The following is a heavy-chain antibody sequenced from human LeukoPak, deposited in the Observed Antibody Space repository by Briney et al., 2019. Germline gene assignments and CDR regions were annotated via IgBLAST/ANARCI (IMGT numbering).Heavy chain of an antibody. Sequence: ASVKVSCKASGGTFSSXAXSWVRQAPGQXLEXMGWINTNTGNPTYAQGFTGRFVFSLDTSVSTAYLQISSLKAEDTAVYYCARDFRGSGMGDYWGQGTLVTVSS. CDR1: GGTFSSXA. CDR2: INTNTGNP. CDR3: ARDFRGSGMGDY. J-gene: IGHJ4*02. D-gene: IGHD3-10*01. V-gene: IGHV7-4-1*02.